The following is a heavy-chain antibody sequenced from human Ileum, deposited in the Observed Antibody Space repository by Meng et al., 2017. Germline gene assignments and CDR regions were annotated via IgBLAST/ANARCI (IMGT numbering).Heavy chain of an antibody. D-gene: IGHD7-27*01. J-gene: IGHJ4*02. CDR2: AGT. CDR3: ARDHWGSLDY. V-gene: IGHV4-61*08. CDR1: VGSVSTSDYQ. Sequence: QVQLEESGAGRVRPSENLCLICTVSVGSVSTSDYQWSWIRQSAGKGLEWIGYAGTNYNPFLKSRVTISVDTSKRQFSLKLTSVTAADTAVYYCARDHWGSLDYWGQGILVTVPQ.